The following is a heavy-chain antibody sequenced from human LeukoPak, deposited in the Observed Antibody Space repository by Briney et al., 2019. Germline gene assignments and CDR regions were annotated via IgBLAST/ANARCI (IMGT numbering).Heavy chain of an antibody. CDR1: GFTFTSYV. J-gene: IGHJ4*02. CDR3: TRDPIVGAPHYFDY. D-gene: IGHD1-26*01. V-gene: IGHV3-30*04. Sequence: PGGSLRLSCAASGFTFTSYVMHWVRQAPGKGLEWVAVMSTDGNLKIYADSVKGRFTISRDNSKNTLYLQMNSLRAEDTAVYYCTRDPIVGAPHYFDYWGQGTLVTVSS. CDR2: MSTDGNLK.